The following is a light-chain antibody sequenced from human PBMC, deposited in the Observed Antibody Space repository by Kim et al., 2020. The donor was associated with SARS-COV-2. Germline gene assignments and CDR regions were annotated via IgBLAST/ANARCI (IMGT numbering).Light chain of an antibody. CDR2: KAS. J-gene: IGKJ1*01. CDR1: QSISSW. V-gene: IGKV1-5*03. Sequence: ASVGDRVTITCRASQSISSWLAWYQQKPGKAPKLLIYKASSLESGVPSTVSGSGSGTDFTLTISSLQPDDFATYYCQQYYSYSRTFGQGTKVDIK. CDR3: QQYYSYSRT.